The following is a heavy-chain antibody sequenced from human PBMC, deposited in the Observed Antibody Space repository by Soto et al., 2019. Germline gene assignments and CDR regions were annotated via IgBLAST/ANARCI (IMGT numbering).Heavy chain of an antibody. D-gene: IGHD7-27*01. Sequence: SETLSLTCTVSGVSISSYYWSWIRQPPGKGLEWVGYIYYSGSTNYNPSLKIRVTISVNTPTNHPSLKLSSMTGAETAVDYCGRLTGRYALDIWGQGTMVTVSS. J-gene: IGHJ3*02. V-gene: IGHV4-59*12. CDR3: GRLTGRYALDI. CDR2: IYYSGST. CDR1: GVSISSYY.